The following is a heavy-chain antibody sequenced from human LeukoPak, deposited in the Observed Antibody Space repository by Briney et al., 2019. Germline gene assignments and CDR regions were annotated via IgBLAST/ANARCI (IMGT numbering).Heavy chain of an antibody. CDR2: ISSSSSYI. Sequence: PGGSLRLSCAASGFTFSSYSMNWVRQAPGKGLEWASSISSSSSYIYYADSVKGRFTISRDNAKNSLYLQMNSLRAEDTAVYYCASSGQLRLYFIDYWGQGTLVTVSS. CDR3: ASSGQLRLYFIDY. V-gene: IGHV3-21*01. J-gene: IGHJ4*02. D-gene: IGHD1-7*01. CDR1: GFTFSSYS.